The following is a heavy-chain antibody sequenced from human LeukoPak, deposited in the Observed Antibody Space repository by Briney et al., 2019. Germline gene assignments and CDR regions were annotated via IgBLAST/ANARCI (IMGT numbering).Heavy chain of an antibody. CDR2: ISGSGGST. D-gene: IGHD3-22*01. CDR1: GFTFSSYA. Sequence: GGSLRLSCAASGFTFSSYAMSWVRQAPGKGLEWVSAISGSGGSTYYADSVKGRFTISRDNSKNTLYLQINSLRAEDTAVYYCAKGERITMIVVVTPPDYWGQGTLVTVSS. CDR3: AKGERITMIVVVTPPDY. J-gene: IGHJ4*02. V-gene: IGHV3-23*01.